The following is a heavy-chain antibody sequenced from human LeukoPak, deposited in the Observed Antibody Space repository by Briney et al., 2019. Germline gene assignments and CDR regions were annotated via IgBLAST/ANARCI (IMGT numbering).Heavy chain of an antibody. Sequence: SETLSLTCTVSGGSISSYYWSWIRQPPGKGLEWIGYIYYSGSTNYNPSLESRVTISVDTSKNQYSLKLSSVTAADTAVYYCARGSRGYGDYVYWFDPWGQGTLVTVSS. D-gene: IGHD4-17*01. CDR3: ARGSRGYGDYVYWFDP. CDR1: GGSISSYY. CDR2: IYYSGST. J-gene: IGHJ5*02. V-gene: IGHV4-59*01.